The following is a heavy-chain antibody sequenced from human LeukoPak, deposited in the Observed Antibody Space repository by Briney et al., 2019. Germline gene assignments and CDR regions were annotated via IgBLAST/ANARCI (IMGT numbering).Heavy chain of an antibody. J-gene: IGHJ4*02. V-gene: IGHV4-31*03. Sequence: SETLSLTCTVSGGSISSGGYYWSWIRQHPGKGLEWIGYIYYSGSTYYNPSLKSRVTISVDTSENQFSLKLSSVTAADTAVYYCARTYYYGSWIYVSLRFFDYWGQRTRVTVSS. CDR1: GGSISSGGYY. CDR2: IYYSGST. CDR3: ARTYYYGSWIYVSLRFFDY. D-gene: IGHD3-10*01.